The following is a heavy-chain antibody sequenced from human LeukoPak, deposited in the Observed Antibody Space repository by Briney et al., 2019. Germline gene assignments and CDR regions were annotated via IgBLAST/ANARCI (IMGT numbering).Heavy chain of an antibody. Sequence: GGSLRLSCAASGFTFSSYSMNWVRQAPGKGLEWVSYISSSGSTIYYADSVKGRFTISRDNAKNSLYLQMNSLRAEDTAVYYCARDQYYDSSGPMKYWGQGTLVTVPS. CDR3: ARDQYYDSSGPMKY. CDR1: GFTFSSYS. CDR2: ISSSGSTI. V-gene: IGHV3-48*04. J-gene: IGHJ4*02. D-gene: IGHD3-22*01.